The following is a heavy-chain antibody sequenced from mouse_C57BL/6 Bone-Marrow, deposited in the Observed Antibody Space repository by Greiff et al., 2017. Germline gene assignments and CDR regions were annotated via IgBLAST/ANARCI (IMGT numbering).Heavy chain of an antibody. CDR3: TVDVWAHKYYFDD. CDR1: GFNIKDDY. CDR2: IDPENGDT. J-gene: IGHJ2*01. D-gene: IGHD6-1*01. V-gene: IGHV14-4*01. Sequence: VQLQQSGAELVRPGASVKLSCTASGFNIKDDYMHWVKPRPEQGLEWIGWIDPENGDTEYASKFQGKATITADTSSNTAYLQLSSLTSEDTAVYYCTVDVWAHKYYFDDWGQGTTLTVSS.